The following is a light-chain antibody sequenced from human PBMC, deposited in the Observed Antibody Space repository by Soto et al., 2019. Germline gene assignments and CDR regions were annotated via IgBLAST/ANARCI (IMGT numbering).Light chain of an antibody. CDR3: QQSFTTPLT. CDR2: GAS. Sequence: EIVLTQSPATLSLSPGERATLSCRASQSVSSYLAWYQHKSGQAPRLLIYGASSRATGIPDRFSGSGSGTDFNLTINSLQPEDFATYFCQQSFTTPLTFGGGTKVDIK. J-gene: IGKJ4*01. CDR1: QSVSSY. V-gene: IGKV3-11*01.